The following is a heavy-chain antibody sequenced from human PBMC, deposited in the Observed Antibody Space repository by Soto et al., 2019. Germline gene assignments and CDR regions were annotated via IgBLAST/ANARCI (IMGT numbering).Heavy chain of an antibody. D-gene: IGHD3-22*01. CDR3: AREDYFDSSGYSLPNY. CDR2: IYHSGST. V-gene: IGHV4-30-2*01. J-gene: IGHJ4*02. CDR1: GGSISSGGYS. Sequence: SETLSLTWAVSGGSISSGGYSWSWIRQPPGKGLEWIGYIYHSGSTYYNPSLKSRVTISVDRSKNQFSLKLSSVTAADTAVYYCAREDYFDSSGYSLPNYWGQGTLVTVSS.